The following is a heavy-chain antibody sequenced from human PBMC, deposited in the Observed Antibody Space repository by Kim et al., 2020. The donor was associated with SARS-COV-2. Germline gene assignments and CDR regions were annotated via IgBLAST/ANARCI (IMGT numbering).Heavy chain of an antibody. D-gene: IGHD6-19*01. J-gene: IGHJ6*02. V-gene: IGHV1-8*01. CDR3: ARAPHSSGWYRYSWAPADYYYYGMDV. CDR1: GYTFTSYD. CDR2: MNPNSGNT. Sequence: ASVKVSCKASGYTFTSYDINWVRQATGQGLEWMGWMNPNSGNTGYAQKFQGRVTMTRNTSISTAYMELSSLRSEDTAVYYCARAPHSSGWYRYSWAPADYYYYGMDVWGQGTTVTVSS.